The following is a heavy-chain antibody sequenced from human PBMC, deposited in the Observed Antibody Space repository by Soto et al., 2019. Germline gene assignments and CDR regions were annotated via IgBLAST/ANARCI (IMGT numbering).Heavy chain of an antibody. CDR3: AIKRIVGASPYGMDV. D-gene: IGHD1-26*01. V-gene: IGHV5-10-1*01. Sequence: PLKIWWKGAWYICAGYWGSWVRQMPCKGLEWMWRIDPSYSYTNYSPSFQVHVTISADKSISTAYLQWSRLKSSDNAMYYCAIKRIVGASPYGMDVWGKGNTVTVYS. CDR1: WYICAGYW. J-gene: IGHJ6*04. CDR2: IDPSYSYT.